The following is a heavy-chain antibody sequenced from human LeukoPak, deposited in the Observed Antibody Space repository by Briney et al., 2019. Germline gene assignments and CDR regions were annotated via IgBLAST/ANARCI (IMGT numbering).Heavy chain of an antibody. CDR2: ISNVI. J-gene: IGHJ4*01. V-gene: IGHV3-48*01. D-gene: IGHD4-11*01. CDR1: GFTFSSYS. CDR3: VRDSNYAFDH. Sequence: GGSLRLSCAASGFTFSSYSMNWVRQAPGKGLEWVSYISNVIWYADSVKGRLTISRDNAKNSLYLQMNSLRPEDTAVYYCVRDSNYAFDHWGQGTLVTVCS.